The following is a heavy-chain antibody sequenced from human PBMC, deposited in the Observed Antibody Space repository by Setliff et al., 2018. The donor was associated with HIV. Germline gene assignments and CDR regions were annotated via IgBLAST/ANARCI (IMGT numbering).Heavy chain of an antibody. D-gene: IGHD2-21*01. Sequence: GASVKVSCKASGYNFTNYDINWVRQAAGQGLEWMGWMNPQSGNTGYIEKFQGRVTFIRNISISTAYMELSSLRSEDTAVYYCARVPPRLPGVLLPACALDFWGQGTMVTVS. CDR3: ARVPPRLPGVLLPACALDF. V-gene: IGHV1-8*03. CDR2: MNPQSGNT. CDR1: GYNFTNYD. J-gene: IGHJ3*01.